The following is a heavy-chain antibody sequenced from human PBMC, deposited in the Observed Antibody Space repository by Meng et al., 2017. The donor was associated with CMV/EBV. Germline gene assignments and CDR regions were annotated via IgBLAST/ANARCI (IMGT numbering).Heavy chain of an antibody. J-gene: IGHJ5*02. D-gene: IGHD3-10*01. Sequence: ASVKVSCKASGYTFTSYGISWVRQAPGQGLEWMGWISAYNGNTNYAQKLQGRVTMTTGTSTSTAYMELRSLRSDDTAVYYCARDTGFLYYYGSGPDPENWFDPWGQGTLVTVSS. CDR2: ISAYNGNT. CDR3: ARDTGFLYYYGSGPDPENWFDP. CDR1: GYTFTSYG. V-gene: IGHV1-18*01.